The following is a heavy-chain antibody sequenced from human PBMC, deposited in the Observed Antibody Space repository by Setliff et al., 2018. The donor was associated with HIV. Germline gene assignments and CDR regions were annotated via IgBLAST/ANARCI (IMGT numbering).Heavy chain of an antibody. V-gene: IGHV4-34*01. J-gene: IGHJ1*01. Sequence: SETLSLTCAVYGGSFSGYYWSWIRQPPGKGLEWIGEISQGGTTNYSPSLKSRVTISVDTSKNQFSLKLNFVTAADTAKYFCAKGISSSWYIRDAEYFQHWGQGTLVTVSS. CDR2: ISQGGTT. CDR1: GGSFSGYY. CDR3: AKGISSSWYIRDAEYFQH. D-gene: IGHD6-13*01.